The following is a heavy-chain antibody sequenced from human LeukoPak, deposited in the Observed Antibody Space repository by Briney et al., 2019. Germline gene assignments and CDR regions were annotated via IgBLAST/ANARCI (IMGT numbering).Heavy chain of an antibody. CDR2: ITGNGGST. D-gene: IGHD6-19*01. V-gene: IGHV3-23*01. Sequence: GGSLRLSCATSGFTFGSCAMTWVRHAPGKGLEWVSTITGNGGSTYSADSVKGRFTISRDNFKNTLYLQMNTLRAEDTAVYYCARSPGGWYMDPFDTWGQGTMVIVSS. CDR3: ARSPGGWYMDPFDT. CDR1: GFTFGSCA. J-gene: IGHJ3*02.